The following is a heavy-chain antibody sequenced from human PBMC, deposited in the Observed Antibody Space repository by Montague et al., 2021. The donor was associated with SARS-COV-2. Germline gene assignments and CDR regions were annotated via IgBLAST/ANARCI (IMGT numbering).Heavy chain of an antibody. CDR1: GASISSSSFF. V-gene: IGHV4-39*01. CDR2: VSYSGEY. J-gene: IGHJ4*02. CDR3: ARRMDTCVFRFDS. D-gene: IGHD3/OR15-3a*01. Sequence: SETLSLTCNVSGASISSSSFFWGWIRQPPGKGLEWIGNVSYSGEYNSTPSLRSRVTMSVDTSKNQLSLNVYSVTAADTAVYYCARRMDTCVFRFDSWGQGALVTVSS.